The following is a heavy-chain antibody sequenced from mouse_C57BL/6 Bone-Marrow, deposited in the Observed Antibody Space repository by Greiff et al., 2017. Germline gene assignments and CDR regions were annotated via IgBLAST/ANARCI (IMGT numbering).Heavy chain of an antibody. J-gene: IGHJ3*01. Sequence: VQLQQSGPELVKPGASVKISCKASGYTFTDYYMNWVKQSHGKSLEWIGDINPNNGGTSYKQKFKGKATLTVDTSSSTAYMELRSLTSEDSAVYYCAKWFAYWGQGTLVTVSA. V-gene: IGHV1-26*01. CDR1: GYTFTDYY. CDR3: AKWFAY. CDR2: INPNNGGT.